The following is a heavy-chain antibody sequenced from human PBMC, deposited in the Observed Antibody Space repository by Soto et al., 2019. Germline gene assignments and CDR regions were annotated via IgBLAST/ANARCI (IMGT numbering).Heavy chain of an antibody. J-gene: IGHJ4*02. CDR2: ISGNGGST. V-gene: IGHV3-64*01. CDR3: ARRRYGLYFDY. CDR1: GFTFNSYA. Sequence: EVQLVESGGGLVQPGGSLRLSCAASGFTFNSYAMHWVRQAPGKGLEYVSAISGNGGSTYYANSVKGRFTISRDNSRNTLYLQMGSLRADDMAVYYCARRRYGLYFDYWGQGTLVTVSS. D-gene: IGHD3-9*01.